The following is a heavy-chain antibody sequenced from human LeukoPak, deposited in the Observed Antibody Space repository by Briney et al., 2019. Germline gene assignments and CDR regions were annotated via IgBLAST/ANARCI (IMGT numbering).Heavy chain of an antibody. Sequence: ASVKVSCKASGYTFTGYYMHWVRQAPGQGLEWMGWINPNSGGTNYAQKFQGRVTMTRDTSISTAYMELSRLRSDDTAVYYCARVEGKCSSTSCYLDAFDIWGQGTMVTVSS. V-gene: IGHV1-2*02. CDR3: ARVEGKCSSTSCYLDAFDI. D-gene: IGHD2-2*01. J-gene: IGHJ3*02. CDR2: INPNSGGT. CDR1: GYTFTGYY.